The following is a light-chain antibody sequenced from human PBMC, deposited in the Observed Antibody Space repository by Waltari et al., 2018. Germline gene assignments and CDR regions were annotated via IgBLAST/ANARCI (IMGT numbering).Light chain of an antibody. Sequence: IQLTQSPSSLSASVGDRVTIPCRASRGIDNYLAWYQQQPGKAPKLLISVASTLQSGVPSRFSGSGSGTDFTLTISSLQPEDFATYYCQQLYSYPRTFGPGTKVDIK. J-gene: IGKJ3*01. CDR1: RGIDNY. CDR3: QQLYSYPRT. CDR2: VAS. V-gene: IGKV1-9*01.